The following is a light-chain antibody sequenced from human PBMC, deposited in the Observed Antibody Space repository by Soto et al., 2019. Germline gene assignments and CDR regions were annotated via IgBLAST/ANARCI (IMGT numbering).Light chain of an antibody. CDR1: QSVDNY. CDR2: LAS. J-gene: IGKJ1*01. V-gene: IGKV1-5*03. Sequence: DIQMTQSPSSLSASVGDTVTLTCRASQSVDNYLKWCQQKPGKAPKLLIYLASTLQSGVPARYSGSGSATEFTLSISSLQPDDFATYYCQQYGTSSRTFGQGTKVDIK. CDR3: QQYGTSSRT.